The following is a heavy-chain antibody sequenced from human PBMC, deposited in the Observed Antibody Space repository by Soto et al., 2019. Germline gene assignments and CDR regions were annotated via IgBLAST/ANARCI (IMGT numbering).Heavy chain of an antibody. CDR1: GYTSADFG. CDR3: VRDQKYFRVNGNWFDS. J-gene: IGHJ5*01. CDR2: VSGKNGAS. V-gene: IGHV1-18*04. D-gene: IGHD2-2*01. Sequence: ASVKVSCKASGYTSADFGISWERQAPGQGLEWMGWVSGKNGASNPAPKVQGRITMTLDTSTGVSYMALRSLRSDDTAIYYCVRDQKYFRVNGNWFDSWGQGTLVTVSS.